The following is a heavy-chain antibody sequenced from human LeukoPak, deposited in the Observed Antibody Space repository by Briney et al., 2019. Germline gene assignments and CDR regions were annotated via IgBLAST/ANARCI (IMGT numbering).Heavy chain of an antibody. CDR3: ARAPTRGAMVVFDY. CDR2: IYYSGST. D-gene: IGHD5-18*01. Sequence: SETLSLTCTVSGGSISSGDYYWSWIRQPPGKGLEWIGYIYYSGSTYYNPSLKSRVTISVDTSKNQFSLKLSSVTAADTAVYYCARAPTRGAMVVFDYWGQGTLVTVSS. CDR1: GGSISSGDYY. V-gene: IGHV4-30-4*01. J-gene: IGHJ4*02.